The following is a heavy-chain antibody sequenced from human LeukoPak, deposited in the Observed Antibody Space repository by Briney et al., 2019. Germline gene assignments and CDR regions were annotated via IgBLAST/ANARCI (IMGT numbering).Heavy chain of an antibody. CDR1: GFTFSNAW. Sequence: VKPGGSLRLSCAASGFTFSNAWMSWVRQAPGKGLEWVGHIKSKIDGETTGYAAPVKGRFTISRDDSKNMLYLQMNSLKTEDTAVYYCTTELGLSFGVRYFDHWGQGTSATVSS. J-gene: IGHJ4*02. D-gene: IGHD3-10*01. V-gene: IGHV3-15*01. CDR2: IKSKIDGETT. CDR3: TTELGLSFGVRYFDH.